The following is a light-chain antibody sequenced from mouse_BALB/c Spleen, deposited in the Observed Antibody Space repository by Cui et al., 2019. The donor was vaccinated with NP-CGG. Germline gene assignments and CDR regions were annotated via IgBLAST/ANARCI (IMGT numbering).Light chain of an antibody. Sequence: VLTQRSALTTSPGETLTLTCRSSTGSVTTSNYANWVQEKPDHFFTGLIGGTNNRAPGVPARFSGSLIGDKAALTITGAQTEDEAIYFCALWYSNHWVFGGGTKLTVL. V-gene: IGLV1*01. CDR3: ALWYSNHWV. CDR2: GTN. J-gene: IGLJ1*01. CDR1: TGSVTTSNY.